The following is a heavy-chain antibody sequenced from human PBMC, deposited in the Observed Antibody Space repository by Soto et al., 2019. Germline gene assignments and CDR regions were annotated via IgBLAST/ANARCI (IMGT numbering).Heavy chain of an antibody. CDR1: GFTFSSYE. CDR2: ISSSGSTI. J-gene: IGHJ6*02. D-gene: IGHD3-10*01. V-gene: IGHV3-48*03. CDR3: VRDDGLGLAPYYGMDV. Sequence: VGSLRLSCAASGFTFSSYEMNWVRQAPVKVLEWVSYISSSGSTIFYADSVKGRFTISRDNAKNSLYLQMNSLRAEDTAVYYCVRDDGLGLAPYYGMDVWGQGTTVTVSS.